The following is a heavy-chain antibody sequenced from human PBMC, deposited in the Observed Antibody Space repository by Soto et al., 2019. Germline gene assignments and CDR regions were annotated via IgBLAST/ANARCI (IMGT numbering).Heavy chain of an antibody. CDR1: GFTFSSYS. CDR3: ARDLAGYCSGGSCYGLDY. D-gene: IGHD2-15*01. CDR2: ISSSSSYI. V-gene: IGHV3-21*01. Sequence: EVQLVESGGGLVKPGGSLRLSCAASGFTFSSYSMNWVRQAPGKGLEWVSSISSSSSYIYYADSVKGRFTISRDNAKNSLYLQMNSLRAEDTAVYYCARDLAGYCSGGSCYGLDYWGQGTLVTVSS. J-gene: IGHJ4*02.